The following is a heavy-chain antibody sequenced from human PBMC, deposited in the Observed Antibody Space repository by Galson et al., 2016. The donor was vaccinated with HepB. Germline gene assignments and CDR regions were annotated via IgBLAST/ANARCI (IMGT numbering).Heavy chain of an antibody. J-gene: IGHJ4*02. V-gene: IGHV3-7*04. Sequence: SLRLSCAASGFTFSSYWMNWVRKAPGKGLEWVAIIKQDGSAKYYVDSLKGRFTISRDNSKNTLFLQMNSLRDEDTAVYFCARAAGDYGNDGFPNFDYWGQGTLVTVSS. CDR1: GFTFSSYW. D-gene: IGHD4-17*01. CDR2: IKQDGSAK. CDR3: ARAAGDYGNDGFPNFDY.